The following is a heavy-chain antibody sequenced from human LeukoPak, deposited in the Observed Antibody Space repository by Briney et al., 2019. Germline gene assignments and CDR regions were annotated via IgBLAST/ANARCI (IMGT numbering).Heavy chain of an antibody. J-gene: IGHJ4*02. V-gene: IGHV3-33*06. CDR3: AKGQWVPRYYFDY. D-gene: IGHD1-26*01. CDR2: IWSDGSKK. Sequence: GGSLRLSCTASGFTFSSCGMHWVRQAPGQGLEWVAVIWSDGSKKYHADSVKGRFTISRDNTKNMLYLQMNSLRAEDTAVYYCAKGQWVPRYYFDYWGQGTLVTVSS. CDR1: GFTFSSCG.